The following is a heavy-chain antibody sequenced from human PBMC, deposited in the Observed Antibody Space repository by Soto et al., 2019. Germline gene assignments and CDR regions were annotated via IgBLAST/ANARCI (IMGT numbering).Heavy chain of an antibody. D-gene: IGHD3-10*01. CDR3: AMTSHPVRGVDY. CDR2: IYHSGST. CDR1: GYSISSGYY. V-gene: IGHV4-38-2*01. Sequence: SETLSLTCAVSGYSISSGYYWGWIRQPPGKGLEWIGSIYHSGSTYYNPSLKSRVTISVDTSKNQFSLKLSSVTAADTAVYHCAMTSHPVRGVDYWGQGTLVTVSS. J-gene: IGHJ4*02.